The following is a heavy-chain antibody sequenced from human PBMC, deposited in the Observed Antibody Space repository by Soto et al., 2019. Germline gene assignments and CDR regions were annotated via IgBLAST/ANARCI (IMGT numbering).Heavy chain of an antibody. J-gene: IGHJ4*02. CDR2: IIPIFGTA. D-gene: IGHD4-17*01. CDR3: ARENVNYGDTKAFDY. Sequence: GASVKVSCKASGGTFSSDAISWVRQAPGQGLEWMGGIIPIFGTANYAQKFQGRVTITADESTSTAYMELSSLRSEDTAVYYCARENVNYGDTKAFDYWGQGTLVTVSS. V-gene: IGHV1-69*13. CDR1: GGTFSSDA.